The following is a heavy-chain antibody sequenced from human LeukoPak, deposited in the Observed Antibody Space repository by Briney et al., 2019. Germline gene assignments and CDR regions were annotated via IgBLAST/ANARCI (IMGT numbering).Heavy chain of an antibody. CDR2: ITNSGDST. Sequence: GGSLRLSCAASGFTFSSYAMSWVRQAPGKGLEWVSAITNSGDSTYYADSVKGRFTIARDNSQNTLYLQMNSLRAEDTAVYYCGKGLGGSYAAGNYLGQGTPVTVSS. D-gene: IGHD1-26*01. V-gene: IGHV3-23*01. J-gene: IGHJ4*02. CDR1: GFTFSSYA. CDR3: GKGLGGSYAAGNY.